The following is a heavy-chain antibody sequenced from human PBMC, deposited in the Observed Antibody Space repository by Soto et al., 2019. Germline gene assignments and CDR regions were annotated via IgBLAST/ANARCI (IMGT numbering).Heavy chain of an antibody. D-gene: IGHD5-18*01. Sequence: GYLRLSCAASGFTFTSYTFNWVRQAPGKGLEWVSCISTTSGYIYYADSVKGRFTISRDNTKNSLYLQMNSLRVEDTAIYYCARKGYGEYGGMDVWGQGTMVTGSS. J-gene: IGHJ6*02. CDR1: GFTFTSYT. V-gene: IGHV3-21*01. CDR2: ISTTSGYI. CDR3: ARKGYGEYGGMDV.